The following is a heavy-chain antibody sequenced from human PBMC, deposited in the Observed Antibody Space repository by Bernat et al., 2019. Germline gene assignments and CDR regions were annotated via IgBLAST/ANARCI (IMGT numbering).Heavy chain of an antibody. CDR1: GFTFTSYW. CDR2: FNSDGRST. CDR3: ARARYYDLIDY. J-gene: IGHJ4*02. D-gene: IGHD3-3*01. V-gene: IGHV3-74*02. Sequence: EVQLVESGGGLVKPGGSLRLSCAASGFTFTSYWMHWVRQAPGKGLVWVSRFNSDGRSTTYAASVKGRFTISRGNAKNTVYLQMNSLRAGDTAVYYCARARYYDLIDYWGQGTLVTVSS.